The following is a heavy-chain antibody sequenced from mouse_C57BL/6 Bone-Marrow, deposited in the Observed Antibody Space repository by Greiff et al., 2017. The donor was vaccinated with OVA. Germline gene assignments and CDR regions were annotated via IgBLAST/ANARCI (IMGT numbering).Heavy chain of an antibody. CDR1: EYEFPSHD. CDR2: INSDGGST. CDR3: ARHNTYYSNDLFAY. Sequence: EVQRVESGGGLVQPGESLKLSCESNEYEFPSHDMSWVSQTPEKRLELVAAINSDGGSTYYTDTMERRFIISRDNTKKNLYLQMSSLRSQDTALYDCARHNTYYSNDLFAYWGQGTLVTVSA. D-gene: IGHD2-5*01. V-gene: IGHV5-2*01. J-gene: IGHJ3*01.